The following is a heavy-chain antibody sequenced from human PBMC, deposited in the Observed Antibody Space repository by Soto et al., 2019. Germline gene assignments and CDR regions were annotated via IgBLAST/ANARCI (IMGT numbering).Heavy chain of an antibody. V-gene: IGHV1-69*13. CDR3: ARVAGYSGTFVGMDV. CDR1: GGTFSSYA. CDR2: IIPIFGTA. D-gene: IGHD1-7*01. J-gene: IGHJ6*02. Sequence: GASVKVSCKASGGTFSSYAISWVRQAPGQGLEWMGGIIPIFGTANYAQKFQGRVTITADESTSTAYMELSSLRSEDTAVYYCARVAGYSGTFVGMDVWGQGTTVTVSS.